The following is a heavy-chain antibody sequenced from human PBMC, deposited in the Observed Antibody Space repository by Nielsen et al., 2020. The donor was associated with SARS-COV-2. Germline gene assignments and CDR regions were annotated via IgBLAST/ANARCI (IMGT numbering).Heavy chain of an antibody. Sequence: ASVKVSCKASGYTFTSYTMHWVRQAPGQRLEWMGWINAGNGDTKYSQMFQGGVTITRDTSASTAYMELSSLRSEDTAVYYCARGSGSYLVADYWGQGTLVTVSS. V-gene: IGHV1-3*01. D-gene: IGHD1-26*01. CDR3: ARGSGSYLVADY. CDR1: GYTFTSYT. J-gene: IGHJ4*02. CDR2: INAGNGDT.